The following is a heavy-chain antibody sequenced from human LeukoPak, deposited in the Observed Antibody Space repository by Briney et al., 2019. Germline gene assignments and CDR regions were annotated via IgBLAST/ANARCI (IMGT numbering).Heavy chain of an antibody. V-gene: IGHV5-51*01. CDR1: GYSFTSYW. CDR3: ARREYYDFWSGYTDPHDAFDI. J-gene: IGHJ3*02. Sequence: NRGESLKISCKGSGYSFTSYWIGWVRQMPGKGLEWMGIIYPGDSDTRYSPSFQGQVTISADKSISTAYLQWSSLKASDTAMYYCARREYYDFWSGYTDPHDAFDIWGQGTMVTVSS. CDR2: IYPGDSDT. D-gene: IGHD3-3*01.